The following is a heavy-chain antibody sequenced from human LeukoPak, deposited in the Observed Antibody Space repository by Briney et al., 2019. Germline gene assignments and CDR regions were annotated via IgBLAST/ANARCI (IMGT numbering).Heavy chain of an antibody. V-gene: IGHV3-7*02. Sequence: GGSLSLYCAASGFTFSQYWMSWARQAPVKGLEWMANIGEDGSEIYYVDSVKRRFTISRDNAKNSLYLQMNSMRADDTAVYYSSTITGWRFEYWGQRNLVTVSS. CDR3: STITGWRFEY. CDR1: GFTFSQYW. J-gene: IGHJ4*02. CDR2: IGEDGSEI. D-gene: IGHD2-21*01.